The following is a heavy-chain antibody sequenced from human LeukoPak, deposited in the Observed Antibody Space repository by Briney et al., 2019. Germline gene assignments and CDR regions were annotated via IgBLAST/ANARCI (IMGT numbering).Heavy chain of an antibody. V-gene: IGHV4-59*01. D-gene: IGHD3-10*01. CDR3: ARSNYYGSGIEDGMDV. J-gene: IGHJ6*02. CDR2: INYSGST. Sequence: SETLSLTCTVSGGSISSYYWSWIRQPPGKGLEWIGYINYSGSTNYNPSLKSRVTISVDTSKNQFSLKLSSVTAADTAVYYCARSNYYGSGIEDGMDVWGQGTTVTVSS. CDR1: GGSISSYY.